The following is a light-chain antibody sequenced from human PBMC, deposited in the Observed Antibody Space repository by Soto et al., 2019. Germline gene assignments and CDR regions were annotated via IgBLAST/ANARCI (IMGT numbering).Light chain of an antibody. CDR1: QSINSQ. Sequence: EIVLTQSPATLSLSPGERATLSCRASQSINSQLARYQQKPGQSPRLLIYDSSNRPTGIPARFSGSGSGTDFTLTISSLEPEDFAVYYCQQRSNGPAFTFGQGTKLEIK. J-gene: IGKJ2*01. V-gene: IGKV3-11*01. CDR3: QQRSNGPAFT. CDR2: DSS.